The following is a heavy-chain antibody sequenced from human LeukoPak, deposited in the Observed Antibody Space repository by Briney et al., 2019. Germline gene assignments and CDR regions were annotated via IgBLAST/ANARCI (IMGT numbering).Heavy chain of an antibody. CDR3: ARGSSGWYVSLDY. CDR1: GGTFSSDA. D-gene: IGHD6-19*01. Sequence: SVKVSCKASGGTFSSDAISWVRQAPGQGLEWMGGIIPIFGTANYAQKFQGRVTITTDESTSTAYMELSSLRSEDTAVYYCARGSSGWYVSLDYWGQGTLVTVSS. V-gene: IGHV1-69*05. J-gene: IGHJ4*02. CDR2: IIPIFGTA.